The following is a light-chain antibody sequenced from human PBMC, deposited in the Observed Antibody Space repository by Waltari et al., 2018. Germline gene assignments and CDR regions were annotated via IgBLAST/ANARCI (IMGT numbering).Light chain of an antibody. V-gene: IGKV3-20*01. CDR1: QSVSRT. J-gene: IGKJ1*01. CDR3: QHYVRLPAT. CDR2: GAS. Sequence: EIVLTQSLDTLSLSTGERATLSCRASQSVSRTLAWYQQKPGQAPKLLIYGASIRATGIPDRFTGSGSGTDFSLTISSLEPEDFAIYFCQHYVRLPATFDQGTKVEIK.